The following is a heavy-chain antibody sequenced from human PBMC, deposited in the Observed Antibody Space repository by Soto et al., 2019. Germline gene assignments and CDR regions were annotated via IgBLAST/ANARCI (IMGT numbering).Heavy chain of an antibody. V-gene: IGHV1-18*01. CDR2: ISAYNGNT. Sequence: ASVKVSCKPSGYTFTNYDINWVRRATGQGLEWMGWISAYNGNTNYAQKLQGRVTMTTDTSTSTAYMELRSLRSDDTAVYYCARDSFLVTGQAGMDVLGQGTTVTVSS. J-gene: IGHJ6*02. CDR3: ARDSFLVTGQAGMDV. D-gene: IGHD3-3*01. CDR1: GYTFTNYD.